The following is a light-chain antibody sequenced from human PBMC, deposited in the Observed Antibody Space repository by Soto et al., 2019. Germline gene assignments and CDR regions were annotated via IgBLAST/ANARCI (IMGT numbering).Light chain of an antibody. Sequence: DIQMTQSPSTLSAFVGDRVTITCRASQSISNWLAWYQQTPGTAPKLLIYTASSLKSGLPSRFSGGGSGTESTPTISRLPPDVFASYYRQHYDTSWTFGQGTKVDIK. V-gene: IGKV1-5*03. CDR2: TAS. CDR1: QSISNW. J-gene: IGKJ1*01. CDR3: QHYDTSWT.